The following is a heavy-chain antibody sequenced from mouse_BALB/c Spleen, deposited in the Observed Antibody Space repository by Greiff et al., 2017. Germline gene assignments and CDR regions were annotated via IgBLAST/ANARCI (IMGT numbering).Heavy chain of an antibody. V-gene: IGHV1-80*01. J-gene: IGHJ2*01. Sequence: VQGVESGAELVRPGSSVKLSCQASGYAFSSSRMHWVKQRPGQGLEWVGQSYPGDGPTNHNGNFKGKATLTEYKSSSTAYMQRSNLTSEASAVYFCASSGYYGYDEDYWGQGTTLTVSS. D-gene: IGHD2-2*01. CDR3: ASSGYYGYDEDY. CDR1: GYAFSSSR. CDR2: SYPGDGPT.